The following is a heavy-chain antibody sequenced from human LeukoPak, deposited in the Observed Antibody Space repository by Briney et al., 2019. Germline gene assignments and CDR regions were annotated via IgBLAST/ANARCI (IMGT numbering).Heavy chain of an antibody. CDR2: ISGVGVST. CDR1: GFTFSSYA. V-gene: IGHV3-23*01. D-gene: IGHD3-3*01. CDR3: ARHYDFWSGYYRGYNWFDP. J-gene: IGHJ5*02. Sequence: GGSLRLSCAASGFTFSSYAMTWVRQAPGKGLEWVSGISGVGVSTYYADSVKGRFTISRDNSKNTLYLQMNSLRAEDTAVYYCARHYDFWSGYYRGYNWFDPWGQGTLVTVSS.